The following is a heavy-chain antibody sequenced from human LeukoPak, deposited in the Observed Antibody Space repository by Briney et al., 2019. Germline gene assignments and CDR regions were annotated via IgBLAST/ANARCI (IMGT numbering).Heavy chain of an antibody. CDR1: GGSISSSNW. CDR3: ARRPYGGSIDY. J-gene: IGHJ4*02. D-gene: IGHD4-23*01. Sequence: SGTLSLTCAVSGGSISSSNWWSWVRQPPGKGLEWIGEIYHSGSTNYNSFLKSRVTISMDKSKNQFSLNLSSVTAADTAVYYCARRPYGGSIDYWGQGTLVTVSS. CDR2: IYHSGST. V-gene: IGHV4-4*02.